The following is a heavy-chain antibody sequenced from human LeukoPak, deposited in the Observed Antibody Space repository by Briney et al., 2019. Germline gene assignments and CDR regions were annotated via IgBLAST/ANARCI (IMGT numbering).Heavy chain of an antibody. J-gene: IGHJ4*02. D-gene: IGHD3-9*01. Sequence: PGGSLRLSCVASGFTFRTYSMNWVRQAPGKGLEWVSYISSNGASIYYADSVKGRFTISRDNDKNSLYLQMHSLRAEDTAVYYCASFDPFGYWGQGTLVSVSS. CDR3: ASFDPFGY. V-gene: IGHV3-21*01. CDR2: ISSNGASI. CDR1: GFTFRTYS.